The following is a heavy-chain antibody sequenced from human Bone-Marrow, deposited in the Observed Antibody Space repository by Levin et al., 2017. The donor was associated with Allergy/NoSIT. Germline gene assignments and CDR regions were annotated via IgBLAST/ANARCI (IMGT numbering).Heavy chain of an antibody. Sequence: PGGSLRLSCAASGFSISNYWMSWVRQTPGEGLEWVANIKKDGSSKYYVDSVKGRFTISRDNAKNSVYLQMDSLRPEDTAVYYCPSGVGIYSIYFDPWGQGAPVTVSS. CDR3: PSGVGIYSIYFDP. D-gene: IGHD2-15*01. CDR1: GFSISNYW. V-gene: IGHV3-7*01. J-gene: IGHJ4*02. CDR2: IKKDGSSK.